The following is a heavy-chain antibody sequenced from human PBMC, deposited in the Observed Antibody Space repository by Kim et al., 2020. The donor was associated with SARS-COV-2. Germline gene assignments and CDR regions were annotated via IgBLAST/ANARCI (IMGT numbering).Heavy chain of an antibody. J-gene: IGHJ4*02. Sequence: SVKVSCKASGGTFSSYAISWVRQAPGQGLEWMGRIIPILGIANYAQKFQGRVTITADKSTSTAYMELSSLRSEDTAVYYCASGGGNTRFDYWGQGTLVTVSS. D-gene: IGHD2-2*01. CDR1: GGTFSSYA. CDR3: ASGGGNTRFDY. V-gene: IGHV1-69*04. CDR2: IIPILGIA.